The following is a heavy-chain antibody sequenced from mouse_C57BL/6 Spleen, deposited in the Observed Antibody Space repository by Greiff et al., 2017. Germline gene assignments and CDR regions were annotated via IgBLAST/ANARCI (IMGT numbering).Heavy chain of an antibody. V-gene: IGHV5-9*01. CDR3: AKYYGYDYFDY. D-gene: IGHD2-2*01. J-gene: IGHJ2*01. CDR2: ISGGGGNT. CDR1: GFTFSSYT. Sequence: EVHLVESGGGLVKPGGSLKLSCAASGFTFSSYTMSWVRQTPEKRLEWVATISGGGGNTYYPDSVKGRFTISRDNAKNTLYLQMSSLRSEDTALYYCAKYYGYDYFDYWGQGTTLTVSS.